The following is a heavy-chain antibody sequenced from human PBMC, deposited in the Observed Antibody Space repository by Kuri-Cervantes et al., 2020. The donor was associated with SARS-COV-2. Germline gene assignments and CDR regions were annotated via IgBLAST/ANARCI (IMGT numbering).Heavy chain of an antibody. CDR1: GYTFTSYG. Sequence: ASVKVSCKASGYTFTSYGISWVRQAPGQGLEWMGWISAYNGNTNYAQKLQGRVTMTTDTSTSTAYMELRSLRSDDTAVYYCARVFSRLWGSGGYFDLWGRGTLVTVSS. CDR3: ARVFSRLWGSGGYFDL. D-gene: IGHD4/OR15-4a*01. J-gene: IGHJ2*01. V-gene: IGHV1-18*01. CDR2: ISAYNGNT.